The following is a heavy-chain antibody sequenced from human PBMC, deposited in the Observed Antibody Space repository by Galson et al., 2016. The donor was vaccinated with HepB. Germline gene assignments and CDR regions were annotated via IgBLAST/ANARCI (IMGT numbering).Heavy chain of an antibody. V-gene: IGHV3-23*01. J-gene: IGHJ4*02. CDR2: ISTRRTT. Sequence: SLRLSCAASGFVFSNFGLSWVRQAPGKGLEWVASISTRRTTYYSDSVQGRFTISRDNSSNTLYLQMNGLRAEDTAVYYCAKERLVRRIFDYWAQGTLVTVSS. CDR1: GFVFSNFG. D-gene: IGHD1-1*01. CDR3: AKERLVRRIFDY.